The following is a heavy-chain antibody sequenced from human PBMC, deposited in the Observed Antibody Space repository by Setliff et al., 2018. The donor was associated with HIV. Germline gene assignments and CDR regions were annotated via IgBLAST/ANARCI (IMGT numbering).Heavy chain of an antibody. CDR2: LFYTGST. Sequence: SETLSLTCTVSGDSITSRNYHWDWVRQPPGKGLEWIGSLFYTGSTSCNPSLKSRVTISVDTSKNQFSLKLNSVTAADTAVYYCARLGAEDFSDYDWVDYWGQGTLVTVSS. CDR3: ARLGAEDFSDYDWVDY. J-gene: IGHJ4*02. CDR1: GDSITSRNYH. V-gene: IGHV4-39*07. D-gene: IGHD5-12*01.